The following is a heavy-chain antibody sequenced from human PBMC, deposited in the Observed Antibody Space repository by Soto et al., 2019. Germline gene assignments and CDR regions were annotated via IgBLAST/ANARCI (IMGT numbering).Heavy chain of an antibody. CDR2: ISGSGGST. Sequence: GGSLRLSCAASGFTFSSYAMSWVRQAPGKGLEWVSAISGSGGSTYYADSVKGRFTISRDNSKNTLYLQMNSLRAEDTAVYYCAKSYYDFWSGSPTNWFDPWGQGTLVTVSS. V-gene: IGHV3-23*01. CDR1: GFTFSSYA. D-gene: IGHD3-3*01. J-gene: IGHJ5*02. CDR3: AKSYYDFWSGSPTNWFDP.